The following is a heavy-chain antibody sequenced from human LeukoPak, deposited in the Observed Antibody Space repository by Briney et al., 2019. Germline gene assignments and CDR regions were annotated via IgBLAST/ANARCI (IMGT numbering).Heavy chain of an antibody. CDR3: ASIAVAGYFDY. CDR2: IYHSGST. J-gene: IGHJ4*02. D-gene: IGHD6-19*01. V-gene: IGHV4-38-2*01. CDR1: GYSISSGYY. Sequence: SETLSLTCAVSGYSISSGYYWGWIRQPPGKGLEWIGSIYHSGSTYYNPSLKSRVTISVGTSKNQFSLKLSSVTAADTAVYYCASIAVAGYFDYWGQGTPGTVSS.